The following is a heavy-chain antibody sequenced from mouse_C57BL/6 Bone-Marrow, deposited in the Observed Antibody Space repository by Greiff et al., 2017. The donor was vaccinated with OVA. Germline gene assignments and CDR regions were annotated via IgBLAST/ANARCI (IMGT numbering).Heavy chain of an antibody. CDR3: ARDGGYGSSYRYFDV. J-gene: IGHJ1*03. V-gene: IGHV7-1*01. Sequence: EVMLVESGGGLVQSGRSLRLSCATSGFTFSDFYMEWVRQAPGKGLEWIAASRNKANDYTTEYSASVKGRFIVSRDTSQSILYLQMNALRAEDTAIYYCARDGGYGSSYRYFDVWGTGTTVTVSS. CDR1: GFTFSDFY. CDR2: SRNKANDYTT. D-gene: IGHD1-1*01.